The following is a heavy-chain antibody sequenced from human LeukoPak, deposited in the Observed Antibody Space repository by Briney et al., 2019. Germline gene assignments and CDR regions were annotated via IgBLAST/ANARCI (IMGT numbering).Heavy chain of an antibody. CDR1: GGSIINYF. V-gene: IGHV4-59*01. CDR2: IFDSGNT. D-gene: IGHD6-19*01. CDR3: ARGQYSSGWYYFDY. Sequence: SETLSLTCTVSGGSIINYFWSWIRQPPGKGLEWIGYIFDSGNTNYKPSPNSRVTMSLDTSKNQFSLKLSSVTAADSAIYYCARGQYSSGWYYFDYWGQGTLVTVSS. J-gene: IGHJ4*02.